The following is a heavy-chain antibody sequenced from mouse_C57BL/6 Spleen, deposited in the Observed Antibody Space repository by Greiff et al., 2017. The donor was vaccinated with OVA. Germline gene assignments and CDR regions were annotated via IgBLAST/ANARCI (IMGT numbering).Heavy chain of an antibody. CDR1: GFSLTSYG. Sequence: QVHVKQSGPGLVQPSQSLSITCTVSGFSLTSYGVHWVRQPPGKGLEWLGVIWSGGSTDYNAAFISRLSISKDNSKSQVFFKMNSLQADDTAIYYCAKTLYGSSSLAYWGQGTLVTVSA. CDR3: AKTLYGSSSLAY. CDR2: IWSGGST. J-gene: IGHJ3*01. D-gene: IGHD1-1*01. V-gene: IGHV2-4*01.